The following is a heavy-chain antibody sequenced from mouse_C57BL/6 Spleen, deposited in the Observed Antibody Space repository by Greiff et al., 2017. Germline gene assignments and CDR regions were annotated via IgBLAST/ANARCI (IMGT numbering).Heavy chain of an antibody. J-gene: IGHJ4*01. CDR1: GYTFTSYW. CDR2: IHPNSGST. V-gene: IGHV1-64*01. CDR3: ARGGYDYDGNYYAMDY. D-gene: IGHD2-4*01. Sequence: VQLQQPGAELVKPGASVKLSCKASGYTFTSYWMHWVKQRPGQGLEWIGMIHPNSGSTNYNEKFKSKATLTVDKSSSTAYMQLSSLTSEDSAVYYCARGGYDYDGNYYAMDYWGQGTSVTVSS.